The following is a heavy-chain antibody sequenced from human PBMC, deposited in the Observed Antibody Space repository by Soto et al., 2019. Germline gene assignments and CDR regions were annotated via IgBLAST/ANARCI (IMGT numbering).Heavy chain of an antibody. V-gene: IGHV1-18*01. CDR3: ARGGIITMVRGVILEAGYYYGMDV. D-gene: IGHD3-10*01. Sequence: QVQLVQSGAEVKKPGASVKVSCKASGYTFTSYGISWVRQAPGQGLEWMGWISAYNGNTNYAQKRQGRVTMTTDTSTSTAYMELRSLRSDDTAVYYCARGGIITMVRGVILEAGYYYGMDVWGQGTTVTVSS. J-gene: IGHJ6*02. CDR1: GYTFTSYG. CDR2: ISAYNGNT.